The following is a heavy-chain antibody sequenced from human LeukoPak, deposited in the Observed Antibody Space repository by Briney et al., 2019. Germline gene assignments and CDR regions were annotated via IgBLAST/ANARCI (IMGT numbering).Heavy chain of an antibody. CDR3: ARGLTGTHWGHFDY. V-gene: IGHV4-31*03. CDR2: IYYSGST. D-gene: IGHD1-20*01. Sequence: SETLSLTCTVSGGSISSGGYYWSCIRQHPGKGLEWIGYIYYSGSTYYNPSLKSRVTISVDTSKNQFSLKLSSVTAADTAVYYCARGLTGTHWGHFDYWGQGTLVTVSS. CDR1: GGSISSGGYY. J-gene: IGHJ4*02.